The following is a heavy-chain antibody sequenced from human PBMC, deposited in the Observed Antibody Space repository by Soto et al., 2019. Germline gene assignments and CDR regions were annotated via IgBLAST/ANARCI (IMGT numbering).Heavy chain of an antibody. CDR2: IYYSGST. V-gene: IGHV4-31*03. Sequence: SETLSLTCTVSGGSISSGGYYWSWIRQHPGKGLEWIGYIYYSGSTYYNPSLKSRVTISVDTSKNQFSLKLSSVTAADTAVYCCAREPRITGTTGGFDPWGQRTLVTVST. J-gene: IGHJ5*02. CDR1: GGSISSGGYY. CDR3: AREPRITGTTGGFDP. D-gene: IGHD1-7*01.